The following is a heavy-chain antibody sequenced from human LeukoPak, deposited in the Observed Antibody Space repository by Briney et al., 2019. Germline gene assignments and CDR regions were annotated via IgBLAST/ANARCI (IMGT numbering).Heavy chain of an antibody. J-gene: IGHJ4*02. CDR1: GGSIENHH. V-gene: IGHV4-59*08. Sequence: PSETLSLTCTVSGGSIENHHWTWVRQPPGKGLEWIGHIYHSGSTNYNPSLKSRLTISVDTTKNQLSLRLSSVTAADTAVYYCARHLAPSSGYLTLDYWGQGTLVTVSS. CDR3: ARHLAPSSGYLTLDY. D-gene: IGHD3-22*01. CDR2: IYHSGST.